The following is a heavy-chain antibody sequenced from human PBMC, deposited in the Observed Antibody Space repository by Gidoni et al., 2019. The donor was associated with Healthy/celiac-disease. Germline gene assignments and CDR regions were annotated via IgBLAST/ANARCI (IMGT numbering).Heavy chain of an antibody. CDR1: GFTFSRYW. Sequence: EVPLVESGGGLVQPGGSLRLSCAAHGFTFSRYWMRWVRQAPGKGLEWVANIKQDGSEKYYVDSVKGRFTSSRDNAKNSLYLQMNSLRAEDTAVYYCARDPFGRAAAGLYYYYYMDVWGKGTTVTVSS. V-gene: IGHV3-7*01. CDR3: ARDPFGRAAAGLYYYYYMDV. CDR2: IKQDGSEK. D-gene: IGHD6-13*01. J-gene: IGHJ6*03.